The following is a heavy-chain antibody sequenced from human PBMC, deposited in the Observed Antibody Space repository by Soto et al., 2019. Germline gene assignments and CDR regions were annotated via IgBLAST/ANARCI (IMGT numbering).Heavy chain of an antibody. Sequence: ASVKVCCKSSGYTFTGYYMHWVRQAPGQGLEWMGWINPNSGGTNYAQKFQGRVTMTRDTSISTAYMELSRLRSDDTAVYYCARDNKPDYGDYWFDPWGQGTLVTVSS. V-gene: IGHV1-2*02. CDR3: ARDNKPDYGDYWFDP. CDR2: INPNSGGT. J-gene: IGHJ5*02. CDR1: GYTFTGYY. D-gene: IGHD4-17*01.